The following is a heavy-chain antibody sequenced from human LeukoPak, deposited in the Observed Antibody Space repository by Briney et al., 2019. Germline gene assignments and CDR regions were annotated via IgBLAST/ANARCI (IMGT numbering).Heavy chain of an antibody. D-gene: IGHD4-17*01. CDR3: ARRYGPYAFDI. V-gene: IGHV4-61*02. J-gene: IGHJ3*02. CDR2: TYTSGST. Sequence: SQTLSLTCTVSGGSISSGSYYWSWIRRPAGKGLEWIGRTYTSGSTNYNPSLKSRVTISVDTSKNQFSLKLSSVTAADTAVYYCARRYGPYAFDIWGQGTMVTVSS. CDR1: GGSISSGSYY.